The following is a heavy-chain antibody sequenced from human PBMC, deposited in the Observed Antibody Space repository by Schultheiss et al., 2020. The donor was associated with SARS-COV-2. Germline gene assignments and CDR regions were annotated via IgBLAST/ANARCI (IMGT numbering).Heavy chain of an antibody. CDR2: ISGSGGST. CDR1: GFTFSSYA. CDR3: AKPVVKAARPSDWFDP. J-gene: IGHJ5*02. V-gene: IGHV3-23*01. Sequence: GGSLRLSCAASGFTFSSYAMSWVRQAPGKGLEWVSAISGSGGSTYYADSVKGRFTISRDNSKNTLYLQMNSLRAEDTAVYYCAKPVVKAARPSDWFDPWGQGTLVTVSS. D-gene: IGHD6-6*01.